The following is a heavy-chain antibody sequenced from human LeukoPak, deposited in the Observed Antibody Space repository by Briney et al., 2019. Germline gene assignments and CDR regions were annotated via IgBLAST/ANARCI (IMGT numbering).Heavy chain of an antibody. CDR1: GFTFDDYA. V-gene: IGHV3-23*01. J-gene: IGHJ5*02. CDR2: ISAGGNT. CDR3: ATRWFDP. Sequence: QPGGSLRLSCAASGFTFDDYAMNWVRQAPGKGLEWVSAISAGGNTYYADSMKGRFTISRDNSKNSVYLQMNSLRAEDTAVYYCATRWFDPWGLGTLVTVSS.